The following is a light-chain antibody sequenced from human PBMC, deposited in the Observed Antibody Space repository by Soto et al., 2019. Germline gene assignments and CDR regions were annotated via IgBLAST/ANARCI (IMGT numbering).Light chain of an antibody. Sequence: QSVLTQPPSASGAPGQRVTISCSGSSSDIGSNTVNWYQQLPGTAPKVLIQSNSHRPSGVPDRFSGSKSGTSASLAISGLQSEDEADYYCAAWDDSLNGPVFGGGTQLTVL. J-gene: IGLJ2*01. V-gene: IGLV1-44*01. CDR2: SNS. CDR3: AAWDDSLNGPV. CDR1: SSDIGSNT.